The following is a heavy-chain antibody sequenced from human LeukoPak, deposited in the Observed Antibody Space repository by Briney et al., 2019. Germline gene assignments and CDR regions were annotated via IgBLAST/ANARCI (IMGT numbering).Heavy chain of an antibody. CDR2: ISGSGGST. CDR3: AKDIQGHLLGGYFDY. J-gene: IGHJ4*02. V-gene: IGHV3-23*01. D-gene: IGHD2-15*01. Sequence: PGGSLRLSCAASGFTSSSYAMSWVRQAPGKGLEWVSAISGSGGSTYYADSVKGRFTISRDNSKNTLYLQMNSLRAEDTAVYYCAKDIQGHLLGGYFDYWGQGTLVTVSS. CDR1: GFTSSSYA.